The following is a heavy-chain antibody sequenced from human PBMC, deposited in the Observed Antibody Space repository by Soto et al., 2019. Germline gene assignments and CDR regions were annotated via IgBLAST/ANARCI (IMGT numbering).Heavy chain of an antibody. D-gene: IGHD2-15*01. V-gene: IGHV4-30-2*01. CDR3: ARLGDCRGGSCYPNWFDP. J-gene: IGHJ5*02. Sequence: PSETLSLTCAVSGGSISRGVYSWIWIRQPPGKGLEWIGYIFQTGSTYYNPSLKSRVTISLDRSKNQFSLTLNSGTAADTAIYYCARLGDCRGGSCYPNWFDPWGQGTLVTVSS. CDR2: IFQTGST. CDR1: GGSISRGVYS.